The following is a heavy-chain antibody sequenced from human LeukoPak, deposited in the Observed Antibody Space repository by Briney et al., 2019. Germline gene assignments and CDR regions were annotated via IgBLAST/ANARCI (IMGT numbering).Heavy chain of an antibody. Sequence: ASVKVSCKASGYTFTSYDINWVRQATGQGLEWMGWISAYNGNTNYAQKLQGRVTMTTDTSTSTAYMELRSLRSDDTAVYYCAREDCSSTSCSIDYWGQGTLVTVSS. V-gene: IGHV1-18*01. CDR1: GYTFTSYD. CDR3: AREDCSSTSCSIDY. CDR2: ISAYNGNT. D-gene: IGHD2-2*01. J-gene: IGHJ4*02.